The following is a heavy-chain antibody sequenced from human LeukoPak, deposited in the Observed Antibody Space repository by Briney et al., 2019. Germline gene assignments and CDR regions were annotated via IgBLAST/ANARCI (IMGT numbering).Heavy chain of an antibody. V-gene: IGHV4-61*03. CDR2: IYYKGNT. D-gene: IGHD6-19*01. CDR3: MRRDTGWNYSDY. Sequence: SQTLSLTCTVSGDSISSGYYFWSWIRQPPGKGLEWIGDIYYKGNTNYNPSLKSRVTISLDTSKNHLSLTLTSVVAADTAIYYCMRRDTGWNYSDYWGQGILVTVSS. CDR1: GDSISSGYYF. J-gene: IGHJ4*02.